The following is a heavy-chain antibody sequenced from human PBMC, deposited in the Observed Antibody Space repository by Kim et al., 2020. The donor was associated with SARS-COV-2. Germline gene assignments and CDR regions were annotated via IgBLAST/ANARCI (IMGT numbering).Heavy chain of an antibody. CDR3: AKDRRLPIFGVGLRAYDGMDV. Sequence: RYTISRDNSKNTLYLQMNSLRAEDTAVYYCAKDRRLPIFGVGLRAYDGMDVWGQGTTVTVAS. V-gene: IGHV3-23*01. J-gene: IGHJ6*02. D-gene: IGHD3-3*01.